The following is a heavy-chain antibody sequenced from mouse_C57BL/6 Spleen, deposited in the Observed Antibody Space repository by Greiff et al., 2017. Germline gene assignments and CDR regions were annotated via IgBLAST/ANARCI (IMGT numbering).Heavy chain of an antibody. V-gene: IGHV1-15*01. CDR2: IDPETGGT. CDR3: TKNYGRSYGDYAMDY. D-gene: IGHD1-1*01. Sequence: QVQLKESGAELVRPGASVTLSCKASGYTFTDYEMHWVKQTPVHGLEWIGAIDPETGGTAYNQKFKGKAILTADQSSSTAYMELRSLTSEDSAVYYCTKNYGRSYGDYAMDYWGQGTSVTVSS. CDR1: GYTFTDYE. J-gene: IGHJ4*01.